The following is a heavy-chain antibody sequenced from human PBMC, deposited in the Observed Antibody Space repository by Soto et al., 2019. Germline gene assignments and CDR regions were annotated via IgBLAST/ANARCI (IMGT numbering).Heavy chain of an antibody. J-gene: IGHJ6*02. CDR1: GFSFSDYY. CDR3: ARGLGYCSSTSCRRSPIRPYGMDV. D-gene: IGHD2-2*01. Sequence: GGSLRLSCGASGFSFSDYYMSWIRQAPGKGLEWISYISSSGNTIYYADSVKGRFTISRENAKNSLYLQMNSLRAEDTAVYYCARGLGYCSSTSCRRSPIRPYGMDVWGQGTTVTVSS. V-gene: IGHV3-11*01. CDR2: ISSSGNTI.